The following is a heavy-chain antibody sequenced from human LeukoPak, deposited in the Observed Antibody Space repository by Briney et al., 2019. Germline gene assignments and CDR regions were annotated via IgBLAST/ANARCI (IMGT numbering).Heavy chain of an antibody. J-gene: IGHJ4*02. CDR2: IEKDGSNK. Sequence: GGSLRLSCAASGFIFNRFGMHWVRQAPGKGLEWVAFIEKDGSNKYYRDSVKGRLTISRDNSKNTLSLQMNSLRSEDTAVYYCAKDGGIRGFDSWGQGSLVTVSS. V-gene: IGHV3-30*02. CDR1: GFIFNRFG. CDR3: AKDGGIRGFDS. D-gene: IGHD3-16*01.